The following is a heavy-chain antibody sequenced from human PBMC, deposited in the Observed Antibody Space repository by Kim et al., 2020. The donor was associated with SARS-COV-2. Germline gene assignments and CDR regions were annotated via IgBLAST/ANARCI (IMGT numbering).Heavy chain of an antibody. CDR1: GFSLSTNRMC. Sequence: SGPTLVNPTQPLTLTCTFSGFSLSTNRMCVSWIRQPPGKALEWLARIDWDDDKFYSTSLKTRLTISKDTSKNQVVLTMTNMDPVDTATYYCARIVHDSMPGPYFDSWGQGTLVTVSS. D-gene: IGHD3-22*01. CDR3: ARIVHDSMPGPYFDS. V-gene: IGHV2-70*17. CDR2: IDWDDDK. J-gene: IGHJ4*02.